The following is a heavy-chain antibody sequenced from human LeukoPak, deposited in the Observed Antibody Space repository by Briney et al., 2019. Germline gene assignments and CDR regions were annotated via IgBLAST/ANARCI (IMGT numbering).Heavy chain of an antibody. D-gene: IGHD3-3*01. Sequence: SETLSLTCAVYGGSFSGYYWSWIRQPPGKGLEWIGEINHSRSTNYNPSLKSRVTISVDTSKNQFSLKLSSVTAADTAVYYCARGLTYYDFWSGYRDYYYYGMDVWGQGTTVTVSS. V-gene: IGHV4-34*01. J-gene: IGHJ6*02. CDR1: GGSFSGYY. CDR3: ARGLTYYDFWSGYRDYYYYGMDV. CDR2: INHSRST.